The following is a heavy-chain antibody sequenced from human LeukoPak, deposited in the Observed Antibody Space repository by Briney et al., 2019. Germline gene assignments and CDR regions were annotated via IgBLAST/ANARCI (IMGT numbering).Heavy chain of an antibody. CDR1: GGTFSSYA. D-gene: IGHD1-26*01. J-gene: IGHJ4*02. CDR2: IIPIFGTA. V-gene: IGHV1-69*13. CDR3: ARDRRNSGIHWGFDY. Sequence: GASVKVSCKASGGTFSSYAISWVRQAPGQGLEWMGGIIPIFGTANYAQKFQGRVTITADESTSTAYMELSSLRSEDTAVYYCARDRRNSGIHWGFDYWGQGLLVTVSS.